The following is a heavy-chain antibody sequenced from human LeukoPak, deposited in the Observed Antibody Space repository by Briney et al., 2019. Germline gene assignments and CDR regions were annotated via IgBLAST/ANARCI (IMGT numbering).Heavy chain of an antibody. V-gene: IGHV1-2*02. CDR1: GYAFTDYY. J-gene: IGHJ5*02. Sequence: ASVTVSCTASGYAFTDYYLHWVRQAPRQGLEWMGWISPNSGTTYYSQKFQGRVTMTSDTSISTAYMELSSLRLDDTAVYYCARDRDCSGGSCHNWFDPWGQGTLVTVSS. CDR3: ARDRDCSGGSCHNWFDP. CDR2: ISPNSGTT. D-gene: IGHD2-15*01.